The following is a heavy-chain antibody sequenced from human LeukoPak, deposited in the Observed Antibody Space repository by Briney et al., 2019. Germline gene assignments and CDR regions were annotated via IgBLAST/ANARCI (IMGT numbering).Heavy chain of an antibody. J-gene: IGHJ4*02. CDR1: GFTFSSYW. D-gene: IGHD3-22*01. Sequence: PGGSLRLSCAASGFTFSSYWMSWVRQAPGKGLEWVANIKQDGSEKYYVDSVKGRFTISRDNAKNSLYLQMNSLRAEDTAVYYCARSDHYYDSSGFSFGYWGQGTLVTVSS. V-gene: IGHV3-7*01. CDR3: ARSDHYYDSSGFSFGY. CDR2: IKQDGSEK.